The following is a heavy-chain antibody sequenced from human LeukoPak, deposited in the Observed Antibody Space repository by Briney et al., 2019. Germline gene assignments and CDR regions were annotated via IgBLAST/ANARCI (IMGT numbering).Heavy chain of an antibody. V-gene: IGHV3-48*01. CDR2: ITSSSSAI. Sequence: GGSLRLSCAASGFTFSSYAMSWVRQAPGKGLEWVSYITSSSSAIYYADSVKGRFTISRDNARNSLYLQMNSLRAEDTAVYYCARVRGSYHCDYWGQGTLVTVSS. D-gene: IGHD1-26*01. CDR3: ARVRGSYHCDY. CDR1: GFTFSSYA. J-gene: IGHJ4*02.